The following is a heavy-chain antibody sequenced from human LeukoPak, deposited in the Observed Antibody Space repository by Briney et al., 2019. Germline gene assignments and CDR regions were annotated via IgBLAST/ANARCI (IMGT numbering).Heavy chain of an antibody. D-gene: IGHD5-18*01. CDR3: ARDLDTAMGSADY. CDR1: GYTFTSYA. Sequence: ASVKVSCKASGYTFTSYAMHWVRQAPGQRLEWMGWINAGNGNTKYSQEFQGRVTITADESTSTAYMELSSLRSEDTAVYYCARDLDTAMGSADYWGQGTLVTVSS. V-gene: IGHV1-3*03. J-gene: IGHJ4*02. CDR2: INAGNGNT.